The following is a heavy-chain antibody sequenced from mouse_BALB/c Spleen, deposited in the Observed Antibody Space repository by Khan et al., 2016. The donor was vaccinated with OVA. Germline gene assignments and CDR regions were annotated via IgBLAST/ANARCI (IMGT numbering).Heavy chain of an antibody. CDR1: GFSLTSHG. J-gene: IGHJ2*01. V-gene: IGHV2-9*02. Sequence: QVQLKQSGPGLVAPSQSLYITCNVSGFSLTSHGVHWVRQPPGKGLEWLGVMWTGGNTTYNSDLMTSMSISKDNYKNQVFLKVNSLQTDDTAIYYCARNREPDYFDYWGQGTTLIVSS. CDR3: ARNREPDYFDY. CDR2: MWTGGNT.